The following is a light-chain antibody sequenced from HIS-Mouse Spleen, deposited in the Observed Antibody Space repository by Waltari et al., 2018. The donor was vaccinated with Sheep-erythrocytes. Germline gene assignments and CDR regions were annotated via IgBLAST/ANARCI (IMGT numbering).Light chain of an antibody. CDR3: SSYTSSSTWV. CDR1: SSDVGGYNY. CDR2: DVS. J-gene: IGLJ3*02. Sequence: GQSITISCTGTSSDVGGYNYVSWYQQHPGKAPKLMIYDVSNRPSGVSNRFPGSKPGNTASLTISGLQAEDEDDYYCSSYTSSSTWVFGGGTKLTVL. V-gene: IGLV2-14*03.